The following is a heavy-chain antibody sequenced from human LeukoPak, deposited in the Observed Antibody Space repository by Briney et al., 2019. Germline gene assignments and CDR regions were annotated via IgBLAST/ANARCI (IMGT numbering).Heavy chain of an antibody. J-gene: IGHJ6*02. Sequence: GGSLRLSCAASGFTFSSYGMHWVRQAPGRGLEWVAIISYDGSNKSYADSVKGRFTISRDNSKNTLYLQMNSLRGEDTAVYYCARVVVPAAQYYYYYGMDVWGQGTTVTVSS. CDR2: ISYDGSNK. D-gene: IGHD2-2*01. V-gene: IGHV3-30*03. CDR1: GFTFSSYG. CDR3: ARVVVPAAQYYYYYGMDV.